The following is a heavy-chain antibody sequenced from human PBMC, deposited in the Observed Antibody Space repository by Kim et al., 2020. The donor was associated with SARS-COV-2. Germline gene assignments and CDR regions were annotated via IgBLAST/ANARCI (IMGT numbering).Heavy chain of an antibody. J-gene: IGHJ4*02. CDR2: IRTKTNNYAT. CDR1: GFTFSGSA. CDR3: TRHFDGNYFYDY. V-gene: IGHV3-73*01. D-gene: IGHD3-16*01. Sequence: GGSLRLSCAVSGFTFSGSAMHWVRQASGKGLEWVGRIRTKTNNYATAYAASMKGRFTISRDDSKNTAYLQMNSLKTEDTAVYYCTRHFDGNYFYDYWGQGTLVTVSS.